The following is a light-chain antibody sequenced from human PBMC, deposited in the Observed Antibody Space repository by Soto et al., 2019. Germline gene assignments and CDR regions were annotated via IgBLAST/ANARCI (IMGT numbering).Light chain of an antibody. CDR1: QDITSD. CDR3: QQYGKLPLT. Sequence: DIQMTQSPSSLSASVGDRVTITCQASQDITSDLNWFQQKPGKAPKLLMYDASYLETGVPPRFSGSGSGTDFTFTISSLQSEDVAVYYCQQYGKLPLTYGGGTKEEI. CDR2: DAS. J-gene: IGKJ4*01. V-gene: IGKV1-33*01.